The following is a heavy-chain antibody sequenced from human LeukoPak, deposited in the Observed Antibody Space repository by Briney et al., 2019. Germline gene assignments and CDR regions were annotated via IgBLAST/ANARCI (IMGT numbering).Heavy chain of an antibody. J-gene: IGHJ4*02. V-gene: IGHV3-7*04. Sequence: GGSLRLSCAASGFTFSSYWMSWDRQAPGKGLEWVANIKQDGSEKYYVDSVKGRFTISRDSAKNSLYLQMNSLRAEDTAVYYCARDTEIVATGTFDYWGQGTLVTVSS. CDR3: ARDTEIVATGTFDY. D-gene: IGHD5-12*01. CDR2: IKQDGSEK. CDR1: GFTFSSYW.